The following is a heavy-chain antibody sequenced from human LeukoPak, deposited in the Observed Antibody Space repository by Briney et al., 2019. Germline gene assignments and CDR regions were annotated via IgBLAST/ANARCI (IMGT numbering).Heavy chain of an antibody. CDR1: GGSFSGYY. Sequence: SETLSLTCAVYGGSFSGYYWSWIRQPPGKGLEWIGEINHSGSTNYNPSLKSRVTISVDTSKNQFSLKLSSVTAADTAVYYCARSGSGWYVGYFQHWGQGILVTVSS. D-gene: IGHD6-19*01. CDR3: ARSGSGWYVGYFQH. V-gene: IGHV4-34*01. CDR2: INHSGST. J-gene: IGHJ1*01.